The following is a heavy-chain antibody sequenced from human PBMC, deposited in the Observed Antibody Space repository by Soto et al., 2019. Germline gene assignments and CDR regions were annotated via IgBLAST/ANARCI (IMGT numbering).Heavy chain of an antibody. V-gene: IGHV4-34*01. J-gene: IGHJ4*02. D-gene: IGHD6-19*01. CDR2: INHSGSA. CDR1: GESFSAYI. CDR3: ARGLITGSHYSGGWYYFDS. Sequence: QVQLQQSGAGLLKPSETLSLTCAVYGESFSAYIWTWIRQTPGKGLQWIGQINHSGSASYNPSLKSGVTQSVHTSNSQFSLELSSVTAADTAVYYCARGLITGSHYSGGWYYFDSWGQGTQVTVSS.